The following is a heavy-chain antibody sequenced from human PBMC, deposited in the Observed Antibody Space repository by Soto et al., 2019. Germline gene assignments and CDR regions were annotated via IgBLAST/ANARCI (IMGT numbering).Heavy chain of an antibody. Sequence: GGSLRLSCAASGFTFSNACMNWVRQAPGKGLEWVGRIKSKTDGGTTDYAAPVKGRFTISRDDSKNTLYLQMNSLKTEDTAVYYCTTEYYYDSSGYFDYWGQGTLVTVSS. J-gene: IGHJ4*02. V-gene: IGHV3-15*07. CDR2: IKSKTDGGTT. CDR3: TTEYYYDSSGYFDY. CDR1: GFTFSNAC. D-gene: IGHD3-22*01.